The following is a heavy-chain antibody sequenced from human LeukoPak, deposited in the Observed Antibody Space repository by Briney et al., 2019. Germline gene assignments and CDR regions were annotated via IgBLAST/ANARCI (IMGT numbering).Heavy chain of an antibody. CDR1: GFTFSSYA. J-gene: IGHJ5*02. CDR3: TTDYGEYCSGTTCYKGS. Sequence: GGSLRLSCAASGFTFSSYAMSWVRQAPGRGPAWVGRFKGKTDGETTDYAAPVKGRFTISRDDSKNTVYLQMNSLKTEDTAVYYCTTDYGEYCSGTTCYKGSWGQGTLVTVSS. D-gene: IGHD2-2*02. V-gene: IGHV3-15*01. CDR2: FKGKTDGETT.